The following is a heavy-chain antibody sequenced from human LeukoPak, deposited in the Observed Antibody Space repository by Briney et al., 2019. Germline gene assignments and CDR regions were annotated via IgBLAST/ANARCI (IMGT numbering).Heavy chain of an antibody. CDR1: GFTFRNYW. Sequence: GGSLRLSCAASGFTFRNYWMHWVRQVPGKGLVWVSRINDDGTFSTYADSVKGRFIISRDNAKNTLYLQMNSLRVEDTAVYYCGREILEPGKTLTYWGQGSLITVSS. V-gene: IGHV3-74*01. CDR2: INDDGTFS. D-gene: IGHD1-14*01. CDR3: GREILEPGKTLTY. J-gene: IGHJ4*02.